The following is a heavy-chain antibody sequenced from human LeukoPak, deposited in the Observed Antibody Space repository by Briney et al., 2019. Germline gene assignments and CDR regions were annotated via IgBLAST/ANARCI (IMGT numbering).Heavy chain of an antibody. V-gene: IGHV3-30-3*01. CDR1: GFTFSSYA. CDR2: ISYDGSNK. D-gene: IGHD6-13*01. J-gene: IGHJ5*02. Sequence: GGSLRLSFAASGFTFSSYAMHWVRQAPGKGLEWVAVISYDGSNKYYADSVKGRFTISRDNSKNTLYLQMNSLRAEDTAVYYCARTSAKQQLVNWLDPWGQGTLVTVSS. CDR3: ARTSAKQQLVNWLDP.